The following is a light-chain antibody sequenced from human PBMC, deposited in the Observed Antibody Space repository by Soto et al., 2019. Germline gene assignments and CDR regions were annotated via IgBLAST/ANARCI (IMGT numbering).Light chain of an antibody. CDR3: AAWDDSLNGVV. J-gene: IGLJ2*01. V-gene: IGLV1-44*01. Sequence: QSVLTQPPSASGTPGQRVTIACSGSSSNIGSNTVNWYQQLPGTAPKVLIYSNNQRPSGVPDRFSGSKSATSASLAISGLQSDDEAEYYCAAWDDSLNGVVFGGGTKLTVL. CDR1: SSNIGSNT. CDR2: SNN.